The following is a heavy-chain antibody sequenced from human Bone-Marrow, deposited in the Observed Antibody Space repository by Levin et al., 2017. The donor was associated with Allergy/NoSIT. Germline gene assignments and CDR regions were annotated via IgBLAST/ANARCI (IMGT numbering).Heavy chain of an antibody. J-gene: IGHJ6*03. V-gene: IGHV4-59*01. CDR3: ARVWSSSWRYMDV. CDR1: GGSISSYY. D-gene: IGHD6-13*01. CDR2: IYYSGST. Sequence: TSETLSLTCTVSGGSISSYYWSWIRQPPGKGLEWIGYIYYSGSTNYNPSLKSRVTISVDTSKNQFSLKLSSVTAADTAVYYCARVWSSSWRYMDVWGKGTTVTVSS.